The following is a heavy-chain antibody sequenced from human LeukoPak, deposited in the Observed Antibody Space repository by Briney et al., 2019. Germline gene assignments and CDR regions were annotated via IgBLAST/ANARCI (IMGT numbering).Heavy chain of an antibody. Sequence: SETLSLTCTVSGGSISSYYWSWIRQPPGKGLEWMGYIHTTGSTNYNPSLKSRVTISVDTSKNQFSLKLSSVTAADTAVYYCATLRSGYYPDYWGQGTLVTVSS. CDR1: GGSISSYY. CDR3: ATLRSGYYPDY. CDR2: IHTTGST. J-gene: IGHJ4*02. V-gene: IGHV4-4*09. D-gene: IGHD3-3*01.